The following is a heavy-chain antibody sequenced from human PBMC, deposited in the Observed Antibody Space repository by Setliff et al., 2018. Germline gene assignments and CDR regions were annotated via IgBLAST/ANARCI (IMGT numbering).Heavy chain of an antibody. V-gene: IGHV1-69*08. D-gene: IGHD3-3*01. CDR1: GGTFSIYT. CDR2: IIPIFGTA. CDR3: AISTIFGVVSPTPDAFDI. Sequence: ASVTVSCTASGGTFSIYTISWVRQAPGQGLEWMGRIIPIFGTANYAQKFQGRVTITADKSTSTAYMELSSLRSEDTAVYYCAISTIFGVVSPTPDAFDIWGQGTMVTVSS. J-gene: IGHJ3*02.